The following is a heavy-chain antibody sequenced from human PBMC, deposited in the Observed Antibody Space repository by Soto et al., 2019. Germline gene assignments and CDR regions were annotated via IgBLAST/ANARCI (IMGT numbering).Heavy chain of an antibody. D-gene: IGHD3-16*01. CDR1: GGSISSGAYY. CDR2: ISYSGST. V-gene: IGHV4-31*03. J-gene: IGHJ4*02. Sequence: QVQLQESGPGLVKPSQTLSLTCSVSGGSISSGAYYWSWIRQVPGKGLEWIGFISYSGSTSYNPCLKSRVTISVDTSKNQFSLKLNSLTAADTAVYFCARGVLVWGQGTLVTVSS. CDR3: ARGVLV.